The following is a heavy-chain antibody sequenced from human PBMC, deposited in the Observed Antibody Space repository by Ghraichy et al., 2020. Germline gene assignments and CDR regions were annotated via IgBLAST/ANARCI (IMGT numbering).Heavy chain of an antibody. Sequence: ASVKVSCKASGYTFTSYYMHWVRQAPGQGLEWMGIINPSGGSTSYAQKFQGRVTMTRDTSTSTVYMERSSLRSKDTAVYYWARYRVGYIGYYFDYWGQGTLVTVSS. D-gene: IGHD5-24*01. CDR2: INPSGGST. CDR3: ARYRVGYIGYYFDY. J-gene: IGHJ4*02. V-gene: IGHV1-46*03. CDR1: GYTFTSYY.